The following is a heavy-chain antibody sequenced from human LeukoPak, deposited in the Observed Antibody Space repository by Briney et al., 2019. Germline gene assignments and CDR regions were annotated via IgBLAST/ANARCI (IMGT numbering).Heavy chain of an antibody. CDR3: ARDPSDFDWLLSIN. J-gene: IGHJ4*02. V-gene: IGHV3-21*01. Sequence: GGSLRLSCAAFGFTFSSYSMNWVRQAPGKGLEWVSSISSSSSYIYYADSVKGRFTISRDNAKNSLYLQMNSLRAEDTAVYYCARDPSDFDWLLSINWGQGTLVTVSS. D-gene: IGHD3-9*01. CDR2: ISSSSSYI. CDR1: GFTFSSYS.